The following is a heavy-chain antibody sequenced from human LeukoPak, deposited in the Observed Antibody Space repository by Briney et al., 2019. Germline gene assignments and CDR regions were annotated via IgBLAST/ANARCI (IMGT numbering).Heavy chain of an antibody. CDR2: TYYSGST. J-gene: IGHJ4*02. CDR1: GGSISSYY. Sequence: SETLSLTCTVSGGSISSYYWSWIRQPPGKGLEWIGYTYYSGSTNYNPSLKSRVTISVDTSKNQFSLKLSSVTAADTAVYYCARGADDFWSGYYLPSYYFDYWGQGTLVTVSS. V-gene: IGHV4-59*01. CDR3: ARGADDFWSGYYLPSYYFDY. D-gene: IGHD3-3*01.